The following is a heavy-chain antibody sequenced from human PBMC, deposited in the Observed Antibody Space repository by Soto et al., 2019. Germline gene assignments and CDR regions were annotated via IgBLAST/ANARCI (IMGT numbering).Heavy chain of an antibody. CDR1: GYKFSSFG. J-gene: IGHJ4*02. V-gene: IGHV1-18*03. Sequence: QIQLVQSGAEVKPPGASVRVSCKASGYKFSSFGINWLRQAPGQGLECLGGISTYNAKTKYAPDFQDRISMTIDSSTTPAYMELRGVRSDDMALYYCVRVNEGVFYHSFGYFDLWGQGTLVSVSS. D-gene: IGHD3-3*01. CDR2: ISTYNAKT. CDR3: VRVNEGVFYHSFGYFDL.